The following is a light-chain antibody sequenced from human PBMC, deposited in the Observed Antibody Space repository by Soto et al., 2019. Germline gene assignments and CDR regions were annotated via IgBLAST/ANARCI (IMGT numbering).Light chain of an antibody. CDR3: RSYTSSATYV. V-gene: IGLV2-14*03. Sequence: QSALAQPASVSGSPGQSIDISCAGSGSDVGGYDYVSWYQQHPDKAPKLILYDVSNRPSGISFRFSGSKSGNTASLTISGLQSEDEADYYCRSYTSSATYVFGTGTKLTVL. CDR1: GSDVGGYDY. CDR2: DVS. J-gene: IGLJ1*01.